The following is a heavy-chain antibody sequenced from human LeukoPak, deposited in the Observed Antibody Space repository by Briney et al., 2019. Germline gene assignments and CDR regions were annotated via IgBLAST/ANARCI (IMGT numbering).Heavy chain of an antibody. Sequence: GASVKVSCKASGYTFTGYYMHWVRQAPGQGLAWMGWINPNSGGTNYAQKFQGRVTMARDTSTRTVYMEVSSLRYEDTAVYYCARDSLRTAIAAAGANYFDPWGQGTLVTVSS. CDR2: INPNSGGT. J-gene: IGHJ5*02. CDR3: ARDSLRTAIAAAGANYFDP. V-gene: IGHV1-2*02. D-gene: IGHD6-25*01. CDR1: GYTFTGYY.